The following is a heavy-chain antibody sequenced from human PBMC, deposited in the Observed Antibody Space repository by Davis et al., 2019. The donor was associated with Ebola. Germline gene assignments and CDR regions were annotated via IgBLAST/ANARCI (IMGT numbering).Heavy chain of an antibody. V-gene: IGHV1-69*13. J-gene: IGHJ4*02. Sequence: SVTVSCTTSGGPFSSHPSSWVRQAPRQGLEWMGGIIPIFDTPHYAQKFQGRITITADASTSTAYMELSSLRSEDTATYFCARDFDGGNYYFDYWGPGTPVTVSS. CDR3: ARDFDGGNYYFDY. CDR2: IIPIFDTP. D-gene: IGHD3-9*01. CDR1: GGPFSSHP.